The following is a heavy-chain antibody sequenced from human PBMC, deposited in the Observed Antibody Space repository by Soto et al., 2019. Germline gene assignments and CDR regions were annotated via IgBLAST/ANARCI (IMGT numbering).Heavy chain of an antibody. Sequence: QVQLVESGGGVVQPGRSLRLSCAASRFTFSSYAMHWVRQAPGKGLEWVAAISDDGVKKYYADSVKGRFTISRDNFKNSLYLQMNSLRTECTAVYYCARRFSRTLDDGISRDVLDIGGQGTMVTVSS. D-gene: IGHD1-1*01. CDR2: ISDDGVKK. J-gene: IGHJ3*02. CDR1: RFTFSSYA. CDR3: ARRFSRTLDDGISRDVLDI. V-gene: IGHV3-30-3*01.